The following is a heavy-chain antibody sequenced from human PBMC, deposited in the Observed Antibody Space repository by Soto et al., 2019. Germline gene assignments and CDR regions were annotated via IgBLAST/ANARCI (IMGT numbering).Heavy chain of an antibody. V-gene: IGHV1-18*01. CDR1: GYTFTSFG. J-gene: IGHJ4*02. CDR2: ITTDKGKT. D-gene: IGHD2-2*01. Sequence: ASVKVSCKTSGYTFTSFGISWVRQAPGQGLEWMGWITTDKGKTNYAQKFQDRLTITADESANTAYMDLTSLTSDDTAVYYCAREPSRYQSYYFDYWGQGTLVTVSS. CDR3: AREPSRYQSYYFDY.